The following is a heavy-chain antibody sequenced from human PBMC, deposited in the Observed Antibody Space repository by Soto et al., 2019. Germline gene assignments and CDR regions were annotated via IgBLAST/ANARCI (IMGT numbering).Heavy chain of an antibody. CDR1: GGSVSSGSYY. Sequence: PSETLSLTCTVSGGSVSSGSYYWSWIRQPPGKGLEWIGYIYYSGSTNYNPSLKSRVTISVDTSKNQFSLKLSSVTAADTAVYYCAREHYCSGGSCQERYFDYWGQGTLVTVSS. CDR3: AREHYCSGGSCQERYFDY. J-gene: IGHJ4*02. CDR2: IYYSGST. V-gene: IGHV4-61*01. D-gene: IGHD2-15*01.